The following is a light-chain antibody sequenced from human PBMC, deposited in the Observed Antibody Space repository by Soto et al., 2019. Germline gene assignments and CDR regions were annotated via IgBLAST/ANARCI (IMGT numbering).Light chain of an antibody. CDR2: GAS. V-gene: IGKV3-20*01. J-gene: IGKJ1*01. CDR3: QHYSTSRT. Sequence: EIVLTKSPGTLPLSPGKRATLSCRASQSVSSSYLAWYQQKPGQAPRLLIYGASSRATGIPDRFSGSGSGTDFTLTSSRLDAEVAAVYCCQHYSTSRTFGQGTKVDIK. CDR1: QSVSSSY.